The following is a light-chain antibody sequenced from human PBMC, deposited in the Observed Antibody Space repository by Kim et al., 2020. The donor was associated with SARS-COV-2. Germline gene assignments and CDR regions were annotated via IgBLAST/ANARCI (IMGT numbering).Light chain of an antibody. J-gene: IGLJ3*02. CDR2: QDS. V-gene: IGLV3-1*01. CDR3: QAWDSITGV. CDR1: KLGDKY. Sequence: SYELTQPPSVSVSPGQTASITCSGEKLGDKYACWYQQNPGQSPVLVIYQDSKRPSGIPERFSGSNSGNTATLTISGTQAMDEADYYCQAWDSITGVFGGGTQLTVL.